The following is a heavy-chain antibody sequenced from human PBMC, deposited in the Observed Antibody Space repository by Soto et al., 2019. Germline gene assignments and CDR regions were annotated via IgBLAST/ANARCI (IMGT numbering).Heavy chain of an antibody. CDR2: SIPISGTT. Sequence: QVQLVQSGAEVKKPESSMKVSCKPSGGTFNNYAINWVRQAPGQGLEWMGGSIPISGTTKYAQKFQGRVTITAEKSTSTAYMDLSSLRSEDTAIYYCARWGGLSCSSVDCFKKPFDCWGQGTLVTVSS. CDR3: ARWGGLSCSSVDCFKKPFDC. D-gene: IGHD2-2*01. V-gene: IGHV1-69*06. CDR1: GGTFNNYA. J-gene: IGHJ4*02.